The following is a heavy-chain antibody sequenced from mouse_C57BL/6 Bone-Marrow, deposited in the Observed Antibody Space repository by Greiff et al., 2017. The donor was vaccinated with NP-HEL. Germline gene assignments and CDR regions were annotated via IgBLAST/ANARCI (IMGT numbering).Heavy chain of an antibody. CDR1: GYTFTSYW. CDR2: IDPSDSYT. J-gene: IGHJ3*01. CDR3: ARTGYGSSHAY. D-gene: IGHD1-1*01. Sequence: QVQLQQPGAELVMPGASVKLSCKASGYTFTSYWMHWVKQRPGQGLEWIGEIDPSDSYTNYTQKFKGKSTLTVDKSSSTAYMQLSSLTSEDSAVYYCARTGYGSSHAYWGQGTLVTVSA. V-gene: IGHV1-69*01.